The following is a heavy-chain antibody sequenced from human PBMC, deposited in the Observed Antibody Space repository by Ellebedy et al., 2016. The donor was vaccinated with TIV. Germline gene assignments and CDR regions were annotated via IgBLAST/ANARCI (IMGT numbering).Heavy chain of an antibody. V-gene: IGHV1-46*01. D-gene: IGHD3-10*01. CDR3: AREEGYGSGDY. CDR1: GYTFTNYY. Sequence: ASVKVSCKASGYTFTNYYIHWVRQAPGQGLEWMGIIDPSGGSTTYAQKFQGRVTMTRDTSTSTVYMELSSLRSEDTAVYYCAREEGYGSGDYWGQGTLVTVSS. J-gene: IGHJ4*02. CDR2: IDPSGGST.